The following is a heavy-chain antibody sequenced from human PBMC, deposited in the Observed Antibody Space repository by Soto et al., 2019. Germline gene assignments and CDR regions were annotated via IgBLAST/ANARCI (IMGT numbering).Heavy chain of an antibody. CDR2: ISGYNGDT. J-gene: IGHJ6*02. CDR1: GYTFTRYG. CDR3: AKNGQPPYYYYGMDV. Sequence: QGQLVQSGGEVKKPGASVKVSCKASGYTFTRYGIRWVRQAPGQGLEWMGWISGYNGDTKYAQKLQGRVTMTVDTSTTTAYMELRSLTSDDRAVYYCAKNGQPPYYYYGMDVWGQGTTVTVSS. D-gene: IGHD2-8*01. V-gene: IGHV1-18*01.